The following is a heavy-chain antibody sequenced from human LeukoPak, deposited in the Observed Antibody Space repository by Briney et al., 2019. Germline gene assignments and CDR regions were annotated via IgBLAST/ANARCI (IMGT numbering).Heavy chain of an antibody. V-gene: IGHV3-64*01. CDR2: ISKNGDNT. Sequence: PGGSLRLSCAASGFTLSSYAMHWVRRAPGRGREFVSAISKNGDNTYYANSVKGRFTISRDISKNTLYLQMGSLRPDDMAVYYCARVDSGSACASWGQGILVTVSS. J-gene: IGHJ1*01. CDR3: ARVDSGSACAS. CDR1: GFTLSSYA. D-gene: IGHD6-19*01.